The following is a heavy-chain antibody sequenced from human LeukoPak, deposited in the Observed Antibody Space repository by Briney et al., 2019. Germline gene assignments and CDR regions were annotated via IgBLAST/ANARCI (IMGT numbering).Heavy chain of an antibody. CDR3: AKDRGGNSGSAEYFQH. Sequence: GGSLRLSCEVSGFTFSSYAMSWVRQAPGKGLEWVSAISDSGGSTYYADSVKGRFTISRDNSKNTLYLQMNSLRAEDTAVYYCAKDRGGNSGSAEYFQHWGQGTLVTVSS. V-gene: IGHV3-23*01. CDR2: ISDSGGST. CDR1: GFTFSSYA. J-gene: IGHJ1*01. D-gene: IGHD4-23*01.